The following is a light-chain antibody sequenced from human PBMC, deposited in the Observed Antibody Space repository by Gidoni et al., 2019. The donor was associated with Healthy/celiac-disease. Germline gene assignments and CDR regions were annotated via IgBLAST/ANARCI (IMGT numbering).Light chain of an antibody. CDR2: GAS. J-gene: IGKJ1*01. CDR1: QSVSSN. Sequence: EIVMTQSPATLSVSPGERATLSCRASQSVSSNLAWYQQKPGQAPRLLIYGASTRATGIPARFSGSGSGTEFTLTISILQSEDFAVYYCQQYNNLPPWTFGQXTKVEIK. V-gene: IGKV3-15*01. CDR3: QQYNNLPPWT.